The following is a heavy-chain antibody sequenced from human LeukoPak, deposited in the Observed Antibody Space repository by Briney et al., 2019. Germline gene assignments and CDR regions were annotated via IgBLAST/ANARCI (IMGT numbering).Heavy chain of an antibody. CDR1: GGSFSRYY. Sequence: SETLSLTCAVYGGSFSRYYWSWIRQSPGKGLEWIAEIDHRGDTNYNPSVKTRATISVDTSKNQFSLKVRSLSAADTAVYYCARGATISETGYFDFWGQGTLVTVSS. V-gene: IGHV4-34*01. J-gene: IGHJ4*03. CDR3: ARGATISETGYFDF. CDR2: IDHRGDT. D-gene: IGHD5-24*01.